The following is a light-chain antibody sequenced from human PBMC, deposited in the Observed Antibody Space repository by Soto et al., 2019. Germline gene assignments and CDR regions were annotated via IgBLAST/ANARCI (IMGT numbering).Light chain of an antibody. Sequence: QSALTQPASVSGSPGQSITISCTGTSSDVGGYNYVSWYQQHPGKGPKLMIYEVSNRPSGVSNRFSGSKSGNTASLTISGLQAEDAADYYCSSYTTSSTPVVFGGGTKVTVL. CDR3: SSYTTSSTPVV. CDR1: SSDVGGYNY. CDR2: EVS. V-gene: IGLV2-14*01. J-gene: IGLJ2*01.